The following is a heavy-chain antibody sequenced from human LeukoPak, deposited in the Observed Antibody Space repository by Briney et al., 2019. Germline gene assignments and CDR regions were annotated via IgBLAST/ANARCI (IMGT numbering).Heavy chain of an antibody. V-gene: IGHV3-21*01. CDR2: ISSSSSYI. Sequence: GGSLRLSCAASGFTFSSNSMNWVRQAPGKGLEWVSSISSSSSYIYYADSVKGRCTITRDNANNSLYLQMNSLRAEDTAVYYCASDPSWDRSGGSCSYYYYGMDVWGQGTTVTVSS. J-gene: IGHJ6*02. D-gene: IGHD2-15*01. CDR1: GFTFSSNS. CDR3: ASDPSWDRSGGSCSYYYYGMDV.